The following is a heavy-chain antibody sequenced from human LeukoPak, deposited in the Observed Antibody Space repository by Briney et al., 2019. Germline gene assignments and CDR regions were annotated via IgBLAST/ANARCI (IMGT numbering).Heavy chain of an antibody. CDR1: GFTFSSYA. V-gene: IGHV3-23*01. CDR3: AKEGYDSSGYYFVYFDY. CDR2: ISGSGGST. Sequence: PGGSLRLSCAASGFTFSSYAMSWVRQAPGKGLEWVSAISGSGGSTYYADSVKGRLTISRDNSKNTLYLQMNSLRAEDTAVYYCAKEGYDSSGYYFVYFDYWGQGALVTVSS. D-gene: IGHD3-22*01. J-gene: IGHJ4*02.